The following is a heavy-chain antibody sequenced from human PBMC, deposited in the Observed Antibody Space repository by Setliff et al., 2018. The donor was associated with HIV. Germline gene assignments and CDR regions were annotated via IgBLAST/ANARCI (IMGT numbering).Heavy chain of an antibody. CDR1: GGSIGSYYYY. Sequence: SETLSLTCTVSGGSIGSYYYYWGWIRQPPGKELEWIATIYYTGSTYYNPSLKSRVTISVDTSKNQFSLKPTSVTAADTAVYYCVSGRVATIDYWGQGTLVTVSS. J-gene: IGHJ4*02. D-gene: IGHD5-12*01. CDR2: IYYTGST. CDR3: VSGRVATIDY. V-gene: IGHV4-39*01.